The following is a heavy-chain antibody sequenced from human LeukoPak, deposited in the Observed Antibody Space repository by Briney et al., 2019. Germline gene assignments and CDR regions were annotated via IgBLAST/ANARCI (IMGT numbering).Heavy chain of an antibody. D-gene: IGHD3-9*01. CDR1: GGPISSYY. V-gene: IGHV4-59*01. CDR2: IFYSGSTNYT. J-gene: IGHJ4*02. CDR3: ARVQESQIDYYFDY. Sequence: PSETLSLTCTVSGGPISSYYWSWIRQPPGKGLEWIGYIFYSGSTNYTNYNPSLKSRVTISVDTSKNQFSLKLSSVTAADTAMYYCARVQESQIDYYFDYWGQGTLVTVSS.